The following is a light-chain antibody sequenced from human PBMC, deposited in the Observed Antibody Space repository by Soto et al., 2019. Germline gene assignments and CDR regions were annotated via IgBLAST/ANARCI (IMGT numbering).Light chain of an antibody. V-gene: IGKV3D-20*02. J-gene: IGKJ1*01. CDR2: GAS. CDR1: QSVSSNS. Sequence: ENVLTQSPGTLSLSPGERATLSCRAGQSVSSNSLAWYQHKPGQAPRLLIYGASSRATGIPDGFSGSGSGTDFTLTISSLEPEDFAVYYCQQRSNWPPTFGQGTKVDIK. CDR3: QQRSNWPPT.